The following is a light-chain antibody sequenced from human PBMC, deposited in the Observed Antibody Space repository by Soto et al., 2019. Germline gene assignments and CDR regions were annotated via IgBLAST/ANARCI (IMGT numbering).Light chain of an antibody. CDR3: QSFDNGLLAYV. CDR2: EVT. Sequence: QSVLTQPASVSGSLGQSITISCTGTTSDVGGYNYVSWYQQHPGKAPILMIYEVTNRPSGVSNRFSGSKSGNTASLTISGLQAEDEGDYYCQSFDNGLLAYVFGTGTKLTVL. CDR1: TSDVGGYNY. V-gene: IGLV2-14*01. J-gene: IGLJ1*01.